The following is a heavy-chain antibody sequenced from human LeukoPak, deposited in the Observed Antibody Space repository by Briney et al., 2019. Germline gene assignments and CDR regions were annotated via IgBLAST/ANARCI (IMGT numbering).Heavy chain of an antibody. V-gene: IGHV3-21*01. D-gene: IGHD1-1*01. CDR3: ASVVDLDTTAYYYYYMDV. CDR1: GFTFSSYG. J-gene: IGHJ6*03. Sequence: PGGSLRLSCAASGFTFSSYGMNWVRQAPGKGLEWVSYISSSSSSISYADSVRGRFTISRDNAKNSLYLQMNSLRAEDTAVYYCASVVDLDTTAYYYYYMDVWGKGTTVTVSS. CDR2: ISSSSSSI.